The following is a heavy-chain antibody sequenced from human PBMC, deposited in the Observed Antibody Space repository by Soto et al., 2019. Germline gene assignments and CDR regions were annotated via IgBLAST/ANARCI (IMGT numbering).Heavy chain of an antibody. Sequence: DSVMGCFTASGSTFSDYFVHWVRQAPGQGFEWMGWINPKSGGTNYAQKFQGRVTLTRDTSIGTAYMELNRLTSDDTAVYYCARVTLKAGNWYDPWGQGTRVTVSS. J-gene: IGHJ5*02. CDR3: ARVTLKAGNWYDP. V-gene: IGHV1-2*02. CDR2: INPKSGGT. CDR1: GSTFSDYF.